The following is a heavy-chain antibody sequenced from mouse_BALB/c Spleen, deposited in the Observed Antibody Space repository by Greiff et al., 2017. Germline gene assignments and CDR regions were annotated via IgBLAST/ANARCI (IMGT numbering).Heavy chain of an antibody. CDR2: ISTYYGDA. V-gene: IGHV1S137*01. CDR3: AREKYGNSAWFAY. CDR1: GYTFTDYA. D-gene: IGHD2-10*02. J-gene: IGHJ3*01. Sequence: QVHVKQSGAELVRPGVSVKISCKGSGYTFTDYAMHWVKQSHAKSLEWIGVISTYYGDASYNQKFKGKATMTVDKSSSTAYMELARLTSEDSAIYYCAREKYGNSAWFAYWGQGTLVTVSA.